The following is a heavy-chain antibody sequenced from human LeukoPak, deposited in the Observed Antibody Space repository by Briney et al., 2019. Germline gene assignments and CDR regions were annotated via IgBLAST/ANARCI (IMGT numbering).Heavy chain of an antibody. CDR3: AREGSGLY. CDR1: GFTFSSYG. D-gene: IGHD5-12*01. V-gene: IGHV3-21*01. Sequence: PGGSLRLSCAASGFTFSSYGMHWVRQAPGKGLEWVSSISSITSFIDYGDSVKGRFTISRDNAKNSLYLQMNSLRAEDTAVYYCAREGSGLYWGQGTLVTVSS. J-gene: IGHJ4*02. CDR2: ISSITSFI.